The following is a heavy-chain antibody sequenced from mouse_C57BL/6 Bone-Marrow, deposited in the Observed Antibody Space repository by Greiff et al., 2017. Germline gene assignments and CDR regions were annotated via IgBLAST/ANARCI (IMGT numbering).Heavy chain of an antibody. J-gene: IGHJ1*03. CDR3: ARRALCGSFWYFDV. CDR2: IYWDDDK. Sequence: QVTLKESGPGILQSSQTLSLTCSFSGFSLSTSGMGVSWIRQPSGKGLEWLAHIYWDDDKRYNPSLKSRLTISKDTSRNQVFLKITSVDTADTATYYCARRALCGSFWYFDVWGTGTTVTVSS. CDR1: GFSLSTSGMG. D-gene: IGHD1-1*02. V-gene: IGHV8-12*01.